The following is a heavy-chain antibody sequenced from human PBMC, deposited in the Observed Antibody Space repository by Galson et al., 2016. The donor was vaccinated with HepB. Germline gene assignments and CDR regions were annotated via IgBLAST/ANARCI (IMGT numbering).Heavy chain of an antibody. CDR1: GFVFSNFG. Sequence: SLRLSCAASGFVFSNFGLSWVRPAPGKGLEWVASISTRRTTYYSDSVQGRFTISRDNSNNTLYLQMNGLRAEDTAVYYCAKERLVRRIFGHWGQGTLLTVSS. J-gene: IGHJ4*02. CDR2: ISTRRTT. V-gene: IGHV3-23*01. CDR3: AKERLVRRIFGH. D-gene: IGHD1-1*01.